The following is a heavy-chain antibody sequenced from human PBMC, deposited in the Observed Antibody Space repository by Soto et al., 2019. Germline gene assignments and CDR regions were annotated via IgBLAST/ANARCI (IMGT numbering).Heavy chain of an antibody. V-gene: IGHV3-23*01. Sequence: EVQLLESGGVLVQPGGSLILSCAASGFPFSSYAMSWVRQAPGKGLEWVSSGRTSGGITYYADSVKGRFTISRDNSNNTLYLQMTSLRAEATAVYFCALSDRYYGMAFWGLGTTVTVSS. CDR1: GFPFSSYA. CDR2: GRTSGGIT. J-gene: IGHJ6*02. CDR3: ALSDRYYGMAF.